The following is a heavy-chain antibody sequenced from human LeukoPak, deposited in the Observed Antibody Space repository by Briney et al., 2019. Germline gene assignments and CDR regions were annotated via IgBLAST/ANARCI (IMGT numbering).Heavy chain of an antibody. D-gene: IGHD2-15*01. CDR3: ARDHVVGLAPFDP. V-gene: IGHV1-3*04. CDR1: GHTVTDYA. CDR2: INTGKGNT. J-gene: IGHJ5*02. Sequence: GASVKVSCKASGHTVTDYAMHRVRQAPGERLEWIGWINTGKGNTKYSQKFQGRVTITMDTSASTAYMELSSLRSEDTAVYYCARDHVVGLAPFDPWGQGTLVTVSS.